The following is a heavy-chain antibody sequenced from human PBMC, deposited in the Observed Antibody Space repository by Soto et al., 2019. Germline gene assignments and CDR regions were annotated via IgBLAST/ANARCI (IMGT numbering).Heavy chain of an antibody. Sequence: PSETLSLTCTVSGGSISSGGYYWSWIRQHPGKGLEWIGYIYYSGSTYYNPSLKSRVTISVDTSKNQFSLKLSSVTAADTAVYYCATDVMAIAAAAKENNHYYYGMDVWGQGTTVTVSS. V-gene: IGHV4-31*03. CDR3: ATDVMAIAAAAKENNHYYYGMDV. D-gene: IGHD6-13*01. J-gene: IGHJ6*02. CDR1: GGSISSGGYY. CDR2: IYYSGST.